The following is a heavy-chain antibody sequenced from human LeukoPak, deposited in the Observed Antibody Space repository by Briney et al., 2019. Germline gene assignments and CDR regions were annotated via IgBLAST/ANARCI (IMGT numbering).Heavy chain of an antibody. J-gene: IGHJ4*02. Sequence: GGSLRLSCAASGFTFSSYSMNWVRQAPGKGLEWVSYITNSGNSKSYADSVKGRFTISRDNSKNTLYLQMNSLRAEDTAVYYCAKDLNSGSFDFDYWGQGTLVTVSS. CDR3: AKDLNSGSFDFDY. V-gene: IGHV3-48*01. CDR1: GFTFSSYS. D-gene: IGHD1-26*01. CDR2: ITNSGNSK.